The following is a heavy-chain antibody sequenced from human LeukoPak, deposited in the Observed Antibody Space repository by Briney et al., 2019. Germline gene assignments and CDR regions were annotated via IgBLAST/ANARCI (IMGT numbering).Heavy chain of an antibody. CDR1: GYTFTSYG. Sequence: GASVKVSCKASGYTFTSYGINWVRQATGQGLEWMGWMNPNSGNTGYAQKFQGRVTMTRNTSISTAYMELSSLRSEDTAVYYCARGFKDKLMATIGSDFDYWGQRTLVTVSS. CDR3: ARGFKDKLMATIGSDFDY. J-gene: IGHJ4*02. V-gene: IGHV1-8*01. D-gene: IGHD5-24*01. CDR2: MNPNSGNT.